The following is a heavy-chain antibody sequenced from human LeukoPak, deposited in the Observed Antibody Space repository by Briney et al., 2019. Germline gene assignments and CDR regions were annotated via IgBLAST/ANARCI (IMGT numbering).Heavy chain of an antibody. CDR3: ARDLWNFYDDSGYNRDFDS. J-gene: IGHJ5*01. D-gene: IGHD3-22*01. Sequence: ASVTVSCKATSRISWVRQAPEQGLEWMGWIGTYGGDTYYAQKFQGRITVTTDTSTSTVYMELRNLRSDDTAVYYCARDLWNFYDDSGYNRDFDSWGQGTLVTVSS. V-gene: IGHV1-18*01. CDR1: TSR. CDR2: IGTYGGDT.